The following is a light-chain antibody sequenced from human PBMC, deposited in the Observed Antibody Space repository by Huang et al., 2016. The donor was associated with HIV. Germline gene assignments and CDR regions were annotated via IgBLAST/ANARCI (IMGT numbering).Light chain of an antibody. CDR2: DVS. Sequence: DIQMTQSPPSLSASVGDRVTITCQASRDIRKYLNWYQQKPRKSPKLLIFDVSNVETGVPSRLSGSGSGTDFNFTISILQPDDSGTYYCQQYDDLYTFGQGTKVEIK. CDR3: QQYDDLYT. CDR1: RDIRKY. V-gene: IGKV1-33*01. J-gene: IGKJ2*01.